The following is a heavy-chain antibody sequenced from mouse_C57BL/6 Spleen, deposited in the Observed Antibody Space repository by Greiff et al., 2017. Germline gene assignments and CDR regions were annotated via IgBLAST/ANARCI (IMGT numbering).Heavy chain of an antibody. CDR3: ARLVTTGYYAMDY. CDR1: GFTFSDSG. V-gene: IGHV5-17*01. D-gene: IGHD2-2*01. CDR2: ISSGSSTI. Sequence: DVKLVESGGGLVKPGGSLKLSCAASGFTFSDSGMHWVRQAPEKGLEWVAYISSGSSTIYYADTVKGRFTISRDNAKNTLFLQMTSLRSEDTAMYYCARLVTTGYYAMDYWGQGTSVTVSS. J-gene: IGHJ4*01.